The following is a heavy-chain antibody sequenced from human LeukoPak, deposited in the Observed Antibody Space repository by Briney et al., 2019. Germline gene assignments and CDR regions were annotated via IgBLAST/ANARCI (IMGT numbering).Heavy chain of an antibody. CDR1: GGSFSGYY. Sequence: TSETLSLTCAVYGGSFSGYYWSWIRQPPGKGLEWIGEINHSGSTNYNPSLKSRATISVDTSKNQFSLKLSSGTAADTAVYYCARGGIAAAGVAYYYYYGMDVWGQGTTVTVSS. CDR3: ARGGIAAAGVAYYYYYGMDV. D-gene: IGHD6-13*01. J-gene: IGHJ6*02. CDR2: INHSGST. V-gene: IGHV4-34*01.